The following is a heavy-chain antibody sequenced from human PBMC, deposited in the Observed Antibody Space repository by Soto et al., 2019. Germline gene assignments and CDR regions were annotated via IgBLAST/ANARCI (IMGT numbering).Heavy chain of an antibody. CDR2: INHGGRT. V-gene: IGHV4-34*01. CDR3: ARGSYYYDNSGYFH. J-gene: IGHJ4*02. Sequence: SETLSLTCAVQGGSFSGFFWTWSRQSPGKGLEWIGEINHGGRTNHNPSLKNRVTISVDTSKKQFSLKLSSVTAADTAVYYCARGSYYYDNSGYFHWGQGTPVTVSS. D-gene: IGHD3-22*01. CDR1: GGSFSGFF.